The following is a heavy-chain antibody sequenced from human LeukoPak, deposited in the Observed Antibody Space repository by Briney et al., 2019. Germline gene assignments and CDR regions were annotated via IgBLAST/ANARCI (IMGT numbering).Heavy chain of an antibody. J-gene: IGHJ4*02. CDR2: IYSGGST. Sequence: GGSLRLSCAASGFTVSSNYMSWVRQAPGKGLEWVSVIYSGGSTYYADSVKGRFTISRDNSKNTLHLQMNSLRAEDTAVYYCARSVLLWFGESGFDYWGQGTLVTVSS. V-gene: IGHV3-53*01. CDR3: ARSVLLWFGESGFDY. D-gene: IGHD3-10*01. CDR1: GFTVSSNY.